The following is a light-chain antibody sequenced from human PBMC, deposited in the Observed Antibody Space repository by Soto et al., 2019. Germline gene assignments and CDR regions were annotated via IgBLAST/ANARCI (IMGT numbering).Light chain of an antibody. CDR3: GTWDSTLSVWL. V-gene: IGLV1-51*01. J-gene: IGLJ3*02. CDR1: SSNIGKNY. CDR2: DEN. Sequence: QSVLTQPPSVSAAPGQKVTISCSGGSSNIGKNYVSWYQQLPGTAPKLLIYDENKRPSGIPDRFSGSKSGTSATLGITGLQTGDEADYYCGTWDSTLSVWLFVGGTKLTVL.